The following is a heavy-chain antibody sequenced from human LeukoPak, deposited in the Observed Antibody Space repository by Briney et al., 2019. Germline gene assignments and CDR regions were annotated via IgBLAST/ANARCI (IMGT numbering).Heavy chain of an antibody. CDR3: ARDQSLYSSSSVIDF. V-gene: IGHV3-74*01. J-gene: IGHJ4*02. D-gene: IGHD6-6*01. Sequence: GGSLRLSCAVSGFTFSSHWMRWVRQAPGKGLVWVSHIKSDGSSTNYADSVKGRFTISGDYSKNTLYLQMNSLRVEDTAVYYCARDQSLYSSSSVIDFWGQGTLVTVSS. CDR1: GFTFSSHW. CDR2: IKSDGSST.